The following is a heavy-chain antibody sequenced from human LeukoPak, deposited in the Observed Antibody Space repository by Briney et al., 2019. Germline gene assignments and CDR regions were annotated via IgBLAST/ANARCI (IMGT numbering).Heavy chain of an antibody. D-gene: IGHD5-12*01. CDR1: GGTFSSYA. J-gene: IGHJ4*02. V-gene: IGHV1-69*04. Sequence: SVKVSCRASGGTFSSYAISWVRQAPGQGLEWMGRIIPILGIANYAQKFQGRVTITADKSTSTAYMELSSLRSEDTAVYYCARSGYSGYDLTYWGQGTLVTVSS. CDR2: IIPILGIA. CDR3: ARSGYSGYDLTY.